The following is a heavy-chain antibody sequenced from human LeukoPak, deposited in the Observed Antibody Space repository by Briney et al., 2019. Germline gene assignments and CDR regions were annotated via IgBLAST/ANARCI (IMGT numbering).Heavy chain of an antibody. CDR3: ARGLKKRAFFDY. CDR2: IYYSGST. Sequence: SETLSLTCTVSGGSISSGDYYWSWIRQPPGKGLEWIGYIYYSGSTYYNPSLKSRVTISVDTSKNQFSLKLSSVTAADTAVYYCARGLKKRAFFDYWGQGTLVTVSS. CDR1: GGSISSGDYY. D-gene: IGHD1-1*01. J-gene: IGHJ4*02. V-gene: IGHV4-30-4*01.